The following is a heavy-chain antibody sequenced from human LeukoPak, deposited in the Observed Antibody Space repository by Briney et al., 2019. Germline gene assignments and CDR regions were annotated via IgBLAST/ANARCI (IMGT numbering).Heavy chain of an antibody. CDR2: IYYSGST. CDR1: GGSISSCY. Sequence: RASETLSLTCTVSGGSISSCYWSWIRQPPGKGLEWIGYIYYSGSTNYNPSLKSRVTISVDTSKNQFSLKLSSVTAADTAVYYCARDDRFGYDSSGYSEWGQGTLVTVSS. V-gene: IGHV4-59*01. CDR3: ARDDRFGYDSSGYSE. J-gene: IGHJ4*02. D-gene: IGHD3-22*01.